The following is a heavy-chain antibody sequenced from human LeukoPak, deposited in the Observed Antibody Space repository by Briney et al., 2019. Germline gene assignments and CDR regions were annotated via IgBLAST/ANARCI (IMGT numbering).Heavy chain of an antibody. Sequence: KPGGSLRLSCAAYGYTFSSYSMNWVRQAPGKGLEWFSSISSSSTYIYYADSVKGRFTISRDNAKNSLYLQMNSLRAEDTTVYYCARDINASDFWGQGTLVTVSS. CDR3: ARDINASDF. D-gene: IGHD1-14*01. CDR2: ISSSSTYI. J-gene: IGHJ4*02. V-gene: IGHV3-21*01. CDR1: GYTFSSYS.